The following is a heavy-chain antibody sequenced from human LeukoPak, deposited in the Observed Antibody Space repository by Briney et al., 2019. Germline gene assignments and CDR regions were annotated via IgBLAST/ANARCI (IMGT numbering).Heavy chain of an antibody. Sequence: GGSLRLSCAASGFTFSRYAMSWVRQAPGKGLEWVSAINGGGDSTYYPDSLEGRFTISRDDSKNTVYLQMNSLRAEDTAVYYCAKDTAIYGTGSYWDCWGQGTLVTVSS. CDR1: GFTFSRYA. V-gene: IGHV3-23*01. CDR3: AKDTAIYGTGSYWDC. J-gene: IGHJ4*02. D-gene: IGHD3-10*01. CDR2: INGGGDST.